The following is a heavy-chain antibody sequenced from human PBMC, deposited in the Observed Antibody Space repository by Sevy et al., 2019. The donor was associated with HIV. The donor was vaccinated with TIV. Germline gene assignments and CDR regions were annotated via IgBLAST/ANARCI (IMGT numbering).Heavy chain of an antibody. V-gene: IGHV3-30-3*01. D-gene: IGHD1-26*01. CDR3: AREREGAFDI. CDR2: ISYDGSNK. J-gene: IGHJ3*02. Sequence: GGSLRLSCAASGLTFSSYAMHWVRQAPDKGLEWVALISYDGSNKYYADSVKGRFTISRDNSKNTLYLQMNSLRAEDTALYYCAREREGAFDIWGQGTMVTVSS. CDR1: GLTFSSYA.